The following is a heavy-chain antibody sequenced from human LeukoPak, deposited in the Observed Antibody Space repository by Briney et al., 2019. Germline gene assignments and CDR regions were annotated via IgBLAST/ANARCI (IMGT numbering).Heavy chain of an antibody. D-gene: IGHD6-19*01. CDR3: AELAVAGYFDY. J-gene: IGHJ4*02. V-gene: IGHV4-38-2*02. CDR1: GYSISSGYY. CDR2: IYHSGST. Sequence: SETLSLTCTVSGYSISSGYYWGWIRQPPGKGLEWIGSIYHSGSTYYNPSLKSRVTISVDTSKNQFSLKLSSVTAADTAVYYCAELAVAGYFDYWGQGTLVTVSS.